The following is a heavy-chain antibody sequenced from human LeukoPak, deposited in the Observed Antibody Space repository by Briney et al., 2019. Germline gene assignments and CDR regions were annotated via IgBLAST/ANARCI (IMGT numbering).Heavy chain of an antibody. CDR2: IKQDGSEK. D-gene: IGHD2-8*01. J-gene: IGHJ4*02. Sequence: GGSLRLSCAVSGFTFSSYWMNLVRQAPGKGLEWVANIKQDGSEKNYVDSVKGRFTISRDNAKSSLFLQMNDLRAEDTAVYYCAKGGRGNGEVYWGQGTLVTVSS. CDR3: AKGGRGNGEVY. V-gene: IGHV3-7*01. CDR1: GFTFSSYW.